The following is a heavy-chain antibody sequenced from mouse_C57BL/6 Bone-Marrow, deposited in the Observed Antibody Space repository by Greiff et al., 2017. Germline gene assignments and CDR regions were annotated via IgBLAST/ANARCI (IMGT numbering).Heavy chain of an antibody. CDR3: ARAYYGSESWFAY. CDR2: IYSRDGST. J-gene: IGHJ3*01. V-gene: IGHV1-85*01. D-gene: IGHD1-1*01. CDR1: GYTFTSYD. Sequence: PLQQSGPELVKPGALVKSSCKASGYTFTSYDINRVKQRPGQGLEWIGCIYSRDGSTKYNEKFKGKATLTVVTSSSTAYMELHSVTSEDSAVYFGARAYYGSESWFAYWGQGTLVTVSA.